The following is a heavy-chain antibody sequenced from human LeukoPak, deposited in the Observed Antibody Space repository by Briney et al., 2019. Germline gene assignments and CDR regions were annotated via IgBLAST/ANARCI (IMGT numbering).Heavy chain of an antibody. Sequence: GGSLRLSCAASGFTFDDYAMHWVRQAPGKGLEWVSGISWNSGSIGYADSVKGRFTISRDNAKNSLYLQMNSLRAEDTALYYCAKEISGYYYDSSGAIFDYWGRGTLVTVSS. D-gene: IGHD3-22*01. J-gene: IGHJ4*02. CDR1: GFTFDDYA. V-gene: IGHV3-9*01. CDR2: ISWNSGSI. CDR3: AKEISGYYYDSSGAIFDY.